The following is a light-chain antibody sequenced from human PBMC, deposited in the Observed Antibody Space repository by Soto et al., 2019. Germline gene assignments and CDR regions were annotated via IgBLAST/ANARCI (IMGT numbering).Light chain of an antibody. CDR3: HQYTSSPRT. J-gene: IGKJ1*01. CDR2: GTS. V-gene: IGKV3-20*01. Sequence: EIVLKQSPGTLSLSPGERATLSCRASPSLTNTYLAWYQQKPGQAPRLLIFGTSNRATGIPDRFSGSGSGADSTLTITRLEPEDFAVYYCHQYTSSPRTFGPGTRVEIK. CDR1: PSLTNTY.